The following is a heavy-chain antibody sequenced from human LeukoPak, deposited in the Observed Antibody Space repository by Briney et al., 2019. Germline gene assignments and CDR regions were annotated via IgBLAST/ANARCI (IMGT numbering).Heavy chain of an antibody. CDR1: GGSISSSTYY. CDR3: ARHPAPRYSYGPPYWYFDL. V-gene: IGHV4-39*01. J-gene: IGHJ2*01. Sequence: SETLSLTCTVSGGSISSSTYYWGWIRQPPGKGLEWIGSIYYSGSTYYNPSLKSQVTISVDTSKNQFSLKLSSVTAADTAVYYCARHPAPRYSYGPPYWYFDLWGRGTLVTVSS. CDR2: IYYSGST. D-gene: IGHD5-18*01.